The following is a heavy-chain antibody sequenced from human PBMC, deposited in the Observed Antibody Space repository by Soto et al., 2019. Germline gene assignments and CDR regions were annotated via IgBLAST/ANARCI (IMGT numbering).Heavy chain of an antibody. CDR3: ARGSTHYGMDV. J-gene: IGHJ6*02. Sequence: QVQLVQSGAEVKKPGASVKVSCKTSGYTFTNNGINWVRQAPGQGLEWMGWISGYNGNTAYAQKLQGRVTMTTDTFTSTAYTELRSLRSDDTAVYYCARGSTHYGMDVWGQGTTVTVSS. V-gene: IGHV1-18*04. CDR1: GYTFTNNG. D-gene: IGHD1-1*01. CDR2: ISGYNGNT.